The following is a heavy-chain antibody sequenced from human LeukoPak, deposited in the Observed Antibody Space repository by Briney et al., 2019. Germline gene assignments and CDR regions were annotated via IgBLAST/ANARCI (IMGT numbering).Heavy chain of an antibody. CDR1: GGTFSSYA. D-gene: IGHD3-22*01. CDR2: IIPIFGTA. CDR3: ATNGYDSSGSAFDY. Sequence: ASVKVSCKASGGTFSSYAISWVRQAPGQGLEWMGGIIPIFGTANYAQKFQGRVTITADESTSTAYMELSSLRPEDTAVYYCATNGYDSSGSAFDYWGQGTLVTVSS. V-gene: IGHV1-69*13. J-gene: IGHJ4*02.